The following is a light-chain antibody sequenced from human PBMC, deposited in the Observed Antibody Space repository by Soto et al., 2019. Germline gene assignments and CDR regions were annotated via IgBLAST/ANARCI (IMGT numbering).Light chain of an antibody. CDR3: QQYNSYSRT. V-gene: IGKV1-5*01. CDR2: DAS. J-gene: IGKJ1*01. Sequence: DIQMTQSPSTLSASVGDRVTITCRASQSINNWMAWYQQKPGKAPKLLIYDASSLEGGVPSRFSGSGSGTEFTLTISSLQPDDFATYYCQQYNSYSRTFGQGTEVEIK. CDR1: QSINNW.